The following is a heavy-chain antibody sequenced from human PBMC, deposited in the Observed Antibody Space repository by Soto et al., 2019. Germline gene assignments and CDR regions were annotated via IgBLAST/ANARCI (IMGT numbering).Heavy chain of an antibody. J-gene: IGHJ6*02. Sequence: LKISCKGSGYSFTSYWISWVRQMPGKGLEWMGRIDPSDSYTNYSPSFQGHVTISADKSISTAYLQWSSLKASDTAMYYCARHFLPLKVGATKRTAYYYYGMDVWGQGTTVTVSS. V-gene: IGHV5-10-1*01. D-gene: IGHD1-26*01. CDR1: GYSFTSYW. CDR2: IDPSDSYT. CDR3: ARHFLPLKVGATKRTAYYYYGMDV.